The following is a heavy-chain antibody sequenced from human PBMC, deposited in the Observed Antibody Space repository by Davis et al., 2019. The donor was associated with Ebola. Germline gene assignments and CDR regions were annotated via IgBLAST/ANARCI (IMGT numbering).Heavy chain of an antibody. D-gene: IGHD2-2*01. V-gene: IGHV4-34*01. CDR2: INHSGST. Sequence: SETLSLTCAVYGGSFSGYYWSWIRQPPGKGLEWIGEINHSGSTNYNPSLKSRVIISVDASKNQFSLKLSSVTAADTAVYYCAREREVPAARMDVWGQGTTVTVSS. J-gene: IGHJ6*02. CDR1: GGSFSGYY. CDR3: AREREVPAARMDV.